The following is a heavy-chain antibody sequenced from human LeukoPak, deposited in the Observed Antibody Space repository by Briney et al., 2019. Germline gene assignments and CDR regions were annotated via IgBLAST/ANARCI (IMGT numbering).Heavy chain of an antibody. CDR3: ARASNTAAGTKFFQN. D-gene: IGHD6-13*01. V-gene: IGHV1-18*01. J-gene: IGHJ1*01. CDR1: GYTFISYG. CDR2: VSSYNGNT. Sequence: ASLKVSCKASGYTFISYGTSWVRQAPGQGLEWIGWVSSYNGNTNYAQNFQDRVTMTTHTSTSTVYMEMRSLRSDDTAVYYCARASNTAAGTKFFQNWGQGILVTVSS.